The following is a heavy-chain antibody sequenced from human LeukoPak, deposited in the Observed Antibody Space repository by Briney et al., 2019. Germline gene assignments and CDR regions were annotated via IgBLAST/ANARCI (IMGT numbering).Heavy chain of an antibody. CDR2: IYSGGNT. J-gene: IGHJ4*02. V-gene: IGHV3-53*01. D-gene: IGHD6-19*01. Sequence: GGSLRLSCAASEFTVSNNYMSWVRQAPGKGLEWVSVIYSGGNTYYADSVKGRFTISRGNSKNTVYLQMNSLRAEDTAVYYCATGYSSDFYFFDYWGQGTLVTVSS. CDR1: EFTVSNNY. CDR3: ATGYSSDFYFFDY.